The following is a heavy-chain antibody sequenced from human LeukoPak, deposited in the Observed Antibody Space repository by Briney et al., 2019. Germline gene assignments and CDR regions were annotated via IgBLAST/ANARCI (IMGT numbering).Heavy chain of an antibody. J-gene: IGHJ4*02. CDR3: ARLLGGVAVSDSDYFDS. CDR2: IKYDGGEK. D-gene: IGHD6-19*01. CDR1: DFTFSSHW. V-gene: IGHV3-7*03. Sequence: GGSLRLSCAASDFTFSSHWMSWVRQAPGKGLEWVAYIKYDGGEKNFVDSVKGRFTISRDNAKNLVYLQMNSLRAEDTAVYYCARLLGGVAVSDSDYFDSWGQGTLVTVAS.